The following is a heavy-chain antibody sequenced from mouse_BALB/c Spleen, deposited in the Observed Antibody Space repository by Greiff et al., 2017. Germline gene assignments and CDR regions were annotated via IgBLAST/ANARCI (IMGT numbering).Heavy chain of an antibody. CDR1: GFTFSSFG. CDR2: ISSGSSTI. V-gene: IGHV5-17*02. CDR3: ARRAIYGSSPHYFDY. Sequence: EVKLVESGGGLVQPGGSRKLSCAASGFTFSSFGMHWVRQAPEKGLEWVAYISSGSSTIYYADTVKGRFTISRDNPKNTLFLQMTSLRSEDTAMYYCARRAIYGSSPHYFDYWGQGTTLTVSS. J-gene: IGHJ2*01. D-gene: IGHD1-1*01.